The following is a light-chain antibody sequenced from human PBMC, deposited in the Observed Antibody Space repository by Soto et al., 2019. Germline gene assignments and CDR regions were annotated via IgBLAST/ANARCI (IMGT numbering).Light chain of an antibody. Sequence: DKLMSQSPATLSVSLGERVTLSCRASQNIHNHMSWFLQEPGQTPRLLIYDAIIRAPDVPARFSGSGSGTEFTLTISSLQSEDFAVYYCQQYNKWPPTFGQGTKVDIK. J-gene: IGKJ1*01. V-gene: IGKV3-15*01. CDR2: DAI. CDR3: QQYNKWPPT. CDR1: QNIHNH.